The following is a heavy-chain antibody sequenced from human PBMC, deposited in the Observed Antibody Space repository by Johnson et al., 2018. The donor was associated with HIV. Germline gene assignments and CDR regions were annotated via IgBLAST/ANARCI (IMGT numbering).Heavy chain of an antibody. CDR2: IYSGGST. Sequence: MLLVESGGGLVQPGGSLRRSCAASGFTVSSNYMSWVRQAPGKGLEWVSVIYSGGSTYYAASVTGRFTISRDNSKNTLYLQMNSLRAEDTAVYYCVTLVVAPPFDIWGQGTMVTVSS. J-gene: IGHJ3*02. D-gene: IGHD2-15*01. V-gene: IGHV3-66*01. CDR3: VTLVVAPPFDI. CDR1: GFTVSSNY.